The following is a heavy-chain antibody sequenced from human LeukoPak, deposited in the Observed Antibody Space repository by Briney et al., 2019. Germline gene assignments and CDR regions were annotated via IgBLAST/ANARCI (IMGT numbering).Heavy chain of an antibody. V-gene: IGHV3-48*01. CDR1: GFSFTTYW. D-gene: IGHD1-26*01. CDR3: AKTYGGTYIGN. Sequence: QPGGSLRLSCAASGFSFTTYWMSWVRQAPGKGLEWVSYISSTGNPRHYAESVEGRFTISRDNAKNSLYLQMNSLRAEDTAVYYCAKTYGGTYIGNWGQGTLVTVSA. J-gene: IGHJ4*02. CDR2: ISSTGNPR.